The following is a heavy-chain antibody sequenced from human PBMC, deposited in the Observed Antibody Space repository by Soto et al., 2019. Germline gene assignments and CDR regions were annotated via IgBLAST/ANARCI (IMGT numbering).Heavy chain of an antibody. CDR1: GFTFSSYG. CDR3: AKDLSRSGSRDAFEI. Sequence: QVQLVESGGGVVQAGRSLRLSCAASGFTFSSYGMHWVRQAPGKGLEWVAVISYDGSDKFYGDSVKGRFTISRDNSKNTLYLQMNGLRAEDTAVYYCAKDLSRSGSRDAFEIWGQGTMVSVSS. CDR2: ISYDGSDK. D-gene: IGHD3-22*01. V-gene: IGHV3-30*18. J-gene: IGHJ3*02.